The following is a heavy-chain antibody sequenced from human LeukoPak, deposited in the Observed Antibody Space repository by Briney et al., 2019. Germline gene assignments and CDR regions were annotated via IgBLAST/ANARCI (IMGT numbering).Heavy chain of an antibody. CDR3: ATGIKVAGTGMDV. Sequence: GDSLKISCKGSGYSFTTYWIGWVRQLPGKGLEWMGTVYPGDSDSRYSQSFQGQVIISADKSINTAYLQWKSLKASDTDTYYCATGIKVAGTGMDVWGQGTTVTVSS. V-gene: IGHV5-51*01. CDR1: GYSFTTYW. CDR2: VYPGDSDS. D-gene: IGHD6-19*01. J-gene: IGHJ6*02.